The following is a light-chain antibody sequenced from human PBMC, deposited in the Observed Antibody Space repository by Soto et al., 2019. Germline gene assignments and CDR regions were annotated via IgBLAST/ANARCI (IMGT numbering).Light chain of an antibody. Sequence: DIVLMQSPGTLSLSPGERARLSCRASQSMTRTYIAWYQKKPGQAPRLHIYAASIRAPGIPDKFSGTGSGTDYSLTIDRLEPEDSAVYYCHQYDNAPQTFGQGTKVDIK. J-gene: IGKJ2*01. CDR3: HQYDNAPQT. CDR2: AAS. CDR1: QSMTRTY. V-gene: IGKV3-20*01.